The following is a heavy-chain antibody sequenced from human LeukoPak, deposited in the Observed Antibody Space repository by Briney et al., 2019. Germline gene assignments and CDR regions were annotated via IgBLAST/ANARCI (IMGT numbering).Heavy chain of an antibody. V-gene: IGHV3-66*02. D-gene: IGHD6-6*01. Sequence: GGSLRLSCAASGFTVSSNYMSWVRQAPGKGLEWVSVIYSGGSTYYADSVKGRFTISRDNSKNTLYLQMNSLRAEDTAVNYCARVRLVAGYYYYYMDVLGKGTTATVSS. CDR1: GFTVSSNY. CDR3: ARVRLVAGYYYYYMDV. CDR2: IYSGGST. J-gene: IGHJ6*03.